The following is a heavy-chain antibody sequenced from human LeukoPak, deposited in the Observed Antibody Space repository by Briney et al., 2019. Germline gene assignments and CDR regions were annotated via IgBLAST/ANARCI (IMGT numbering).Heavy chain of an antibody. J-gene: IGHJ4*02. V-gene: IGHV3-21*01. CDR3: ARAYCSGGSCYPFDY. Sequence: GGSLRLSCAASGFTFSSYSMNWVRQAPGKGLEWVSSISSSSSYIYYADSVKGRFTISRDNAKNSLYLQMNSLGAEDTAVYYCARAYCSGGSCYPFDYWGQGTLVTVSS. D-gene: IGHD2-15*01. CDR1: GFTFSSYS. CDR2: ISSSSSYI.